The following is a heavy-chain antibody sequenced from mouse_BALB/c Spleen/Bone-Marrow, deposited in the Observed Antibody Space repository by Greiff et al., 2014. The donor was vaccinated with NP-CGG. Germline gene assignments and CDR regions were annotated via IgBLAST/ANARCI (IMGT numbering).Heavy chain of an antibody. CDR2: ILPGSGST. D-gene: IGHD4-1*01. Sequence: QVQLQQSGAELMKPGASVKISCKATGYTLSSYWIGWVKQRPGHGLEWIGEILPGSGSTNYNEKFKGKATFTADTSSNTAYMQLSSLTSEDSAVYYCARDWDPFAYWGQGTLVTVSA. J-gene: IGHJ3*01. CDR3: ARDWDPFAY. V-gene: IGHV1-9*01. CDR1: GYTLSSYW.